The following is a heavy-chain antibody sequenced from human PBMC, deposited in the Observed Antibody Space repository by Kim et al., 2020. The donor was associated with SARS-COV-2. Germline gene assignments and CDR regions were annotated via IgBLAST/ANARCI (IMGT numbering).Heavy chain of an antibody. CDR3: ARHPPAIQLLYYFDY. V-gene: IGHV4-39*01. D-gene: IGHD5-18*01. J-gene: IGHJ4*02. Sequence: PDLKGRGTISVDTAKNQFSRKLSSVTAADTAVYYCARHPPAIQLLYYFDYWGQGTLVTVSS.